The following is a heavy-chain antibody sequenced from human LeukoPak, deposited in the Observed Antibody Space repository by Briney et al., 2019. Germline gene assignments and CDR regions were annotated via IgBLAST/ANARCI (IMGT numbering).Heavy chain of an antibody. Sequence: ASVKVSCKVSGYTLTELSMHWVRQAPGNGLEWMGGIIPIFGTANYAQKFQGRVTITADESTSTAYMELSSLGSEDTAVYYCARPALPGGGYYYYYGMDVWGQGTTVTVSS. CDR3: ARPALPGGGYYYYYGMDV. CDR1: GYTLTELS. D-gene: IGHD2-2*01. J-gene: IGHJ6*02. CDR2: IIPIFGTA. V-gene: IGHV1-69*13.